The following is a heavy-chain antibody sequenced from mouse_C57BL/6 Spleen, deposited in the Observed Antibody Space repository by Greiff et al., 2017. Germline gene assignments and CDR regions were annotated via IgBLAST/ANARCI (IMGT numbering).Heavy chain of an antibody. D-gene: IGHD1-1*01. V-gene: IGHV1-55*01. CDR1: GYTFTSYW. J-gene: IGHJ1*03. CDR2: IYPGSGST. CDR3: ARPFYYYGSSPYWYFDV. Sequence: QVQLQQPGAELVKPGASVKMSCKASGYTFTSYWITWVKQRPGQGLEWIGDIYPGSGSTNYNEKFKSKATLTVDTSSSTAYMQLSSLTSEDSAVYYCARPFYYYGSSPYWYFDVWGTGTTVTVSS.